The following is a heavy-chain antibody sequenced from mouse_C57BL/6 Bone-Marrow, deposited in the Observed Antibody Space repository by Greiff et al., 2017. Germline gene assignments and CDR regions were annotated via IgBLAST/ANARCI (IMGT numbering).Heavy chain of an antibody. Sequence: QVTLKASGPGILQSSQTLSLTCSFSGFSLSTSGMGVSWIRQPSGKGLEWLAHIYWDDDKRYNPSLKSRLTISKDTSRNQAFLKITSVDTADTATYYCARTPDGYYAMDYWGQGTSVTVSS. V-gene: IGHV8-12*01. J-gene: IGHJ4*01. CDR2: IYWDDDK. CDR3: ARTPDGYYAMDY. CDR1: GFSLSTSGMG. D-gene: IGHD2-3*01.